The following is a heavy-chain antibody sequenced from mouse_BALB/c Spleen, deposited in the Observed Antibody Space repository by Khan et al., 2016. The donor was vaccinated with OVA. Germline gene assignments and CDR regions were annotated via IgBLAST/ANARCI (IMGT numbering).Heavy chain of an antibody. CDR2: INSNTGEA. Sequence: QIQLVQSGPELKKSGETVKISCKASGYTFTNYGMNWVKQAPGKGLKWMGWINSNTGEATYADDFKGRFAFSLETYSSTAYLQIQHLKNEDTAINFGARGGRRAMDYWGQGTSVTVSS. CDR3: ARGGRRAMDY. D-gene: IGHD3-3*01. J-gene: IGHJ4*01. CDR1: GYTFTNYG. V-gene: IGHV9-3-1*01.